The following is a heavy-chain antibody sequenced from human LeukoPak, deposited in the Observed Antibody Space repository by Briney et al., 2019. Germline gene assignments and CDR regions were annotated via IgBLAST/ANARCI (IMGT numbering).Heavy chain of an antibody. CDR2: IYYSGRT. CDR1: GGSISSYY. J-gene: IGHJ6*03. CDR3: ARESGSHDEVHYYMDV. V-gene: IGHV4-59*01. D-gene: IGHD1-26*01. Sequence: SETLSLTCTVSGGSISSYYWSWIRQPPGKRLEWIGHIYYSGRTNYNPSLKSRVTISVDTSKNQFSLKLSSVTAADTAVYYCARESGSHDEVHYYMDVWGKGTRSPSP.